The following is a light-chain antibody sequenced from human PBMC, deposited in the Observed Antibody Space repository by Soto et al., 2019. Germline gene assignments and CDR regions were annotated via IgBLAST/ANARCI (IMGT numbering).Light chain of an antibody. CDR1: QSVSGSY. Sequence: IVLTQSPGTLSLSPGERATLSCRASQSVSGSYLAWHQQKPGQAPRLLIYGASSRATGIPDRFTGSGSGTDFTLTISRLEPEDFAVYYCQQYGSSRERTFGPGTKVDIK. CDR2: GAS. CDR3: QQYGSSRERT. J-gene: IGKJ3*01. V-gene: IGKV3-20*01.